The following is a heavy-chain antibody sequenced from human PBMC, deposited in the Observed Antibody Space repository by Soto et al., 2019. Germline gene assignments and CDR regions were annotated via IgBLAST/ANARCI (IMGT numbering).Heavy chain of an antibody. CDR3: AREPDYDYWSGFTI. D-gene: IGHD3-3*01. J-gene: IGHJ6*02. Sequence: SEPLSVSSTVCGGSGSSGSSSWSWIREPPGKGLEWIGYIYYSGSTNYDPCLTSRVTISVYTSKNRFSLKLSSVTAADTVVYYCAREPDYDYWSGFTIWRQGTTVTVSS. V-gene: IGHV4-61*01. CDR2: IYYSGST. CDR1: GGSGSSGSSS.